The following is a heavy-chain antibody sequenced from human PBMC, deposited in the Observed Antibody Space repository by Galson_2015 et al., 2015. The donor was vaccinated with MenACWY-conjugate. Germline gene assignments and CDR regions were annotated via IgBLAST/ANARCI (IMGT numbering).Heavy chain of an antibody. CDR1: GFTFGDYA. V-gene: IGHV3-49*03. CDR3: TTTRYSGYAAGGYYYYGMDA. Sequence: SLRLSCAASGFTFGDYAMSWFRQAPGKGLEWVGFIRSKAYGGTTEYAASVKGRFTISRDDSKSIAYLQMNSLKTEDTAVYYCTTTRYSGYAAGGYYYYGMDAWGQGTTVTVSS. J-gene: IGHJ6*02. CDR2: IRSKAYGGTT. D-gene: IGHD5-12*01.